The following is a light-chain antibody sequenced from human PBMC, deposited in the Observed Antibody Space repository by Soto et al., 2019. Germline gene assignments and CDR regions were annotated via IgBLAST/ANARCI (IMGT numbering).Light chain of an antibody. V-gene: IGKV1-5*01. J-gene: IGKJ5*01. CDR3: QQSDTYPLT. CDR1: QSIGTW. Sequence: DIQMTQSPSTLSASVGDRVTITCRASQSIGTWLAWYQHRPGKAPSLLIYDASTLRSGVPSRFSGSGSGTEFTLTISSLQADDFATYYCQQSDTYPLTFGQGTRLDIQ. CDR2: DAS.